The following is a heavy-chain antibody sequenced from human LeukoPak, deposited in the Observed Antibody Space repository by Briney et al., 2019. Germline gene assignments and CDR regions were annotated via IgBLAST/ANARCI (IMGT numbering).Heavy chain of an antibody. CDR1: GYSISSGYY. CDR2: IYHTGST. Sequence: SETLSLTCVVSGYSISSGYYWGWILQRPGKGLGGIVCIYHTGSTYYNPSLKSRVTISVDTSKNPFSLELSSVAAADTSVYYCARQISGWYVYWGQGTLVTVSS. D-gene: IGHD6-19*01. V-gene: IGHV4-38-2*01. J-gene: IGHJ4*02. CDR3: ARQISGWYVY.